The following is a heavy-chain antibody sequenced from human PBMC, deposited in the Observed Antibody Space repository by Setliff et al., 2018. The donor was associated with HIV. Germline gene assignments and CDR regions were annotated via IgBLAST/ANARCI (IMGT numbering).Heavy chain of an antibody. CDR2: IYYNGNAY. Sequence: PSETLSLTCTVSGGSISSANYYWSWIRQPPGKGLEWIGYIYYNGNAYYYNPSRKSRVTISVDTSKNQFSLNLNSVTAADTALYYCARAMFVVAASLDAFDIWGQGTMVTVSS. V-gene: IGHV4-30-4*08. J-gene: IGHJ3*02. CDR1: GGSISSANYY. D-gene: IGHD2-15*01. CDR3: ARAMFVVAASLDAFDI.